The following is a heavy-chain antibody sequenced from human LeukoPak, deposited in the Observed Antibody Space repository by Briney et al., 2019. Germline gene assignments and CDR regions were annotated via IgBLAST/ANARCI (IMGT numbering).Heavy chain of an antibody. CDR1: GITFSNYA. J-gene: IGHJ4*02. CDR2: ISGSAHKI. CDR3: AKGLGTGSVLARPLHY. Sequence: GGSLRLSCVASGITFSNYAVSWVRQAPEKGLDWVSVISGSAHKIRYADSVKGRFTISRDNFKNTVDLQMISVTAEDTAMYFCAKGLGTGSVLARPLHYWGQGILVTVSS. V-gene: IGHV3-23*01. D-gene: IGHD3-10*01.